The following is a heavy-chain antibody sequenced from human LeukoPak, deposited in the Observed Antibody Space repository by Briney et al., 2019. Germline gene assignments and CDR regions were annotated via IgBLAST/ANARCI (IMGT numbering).Heavy chain of an antibody. Sequence: GGSLGLSCTASGFSFSGHWMHWARQLPGKGLVWVSRISPTGSTTSYADSVKGRFTVSRDNAKNTLYLQVNNLRAEDTAVYYCARGPNSNWSGLDFWGQGTLLTISS. CDR2: ISPTGSTT. D-gene: IGHD6-6*01. V-gene: IGHV3-74*01. CDR3: ARGPNSNWSGLDF. J-gene: IGHJ4*02. CDR1: GFSFSGHW.